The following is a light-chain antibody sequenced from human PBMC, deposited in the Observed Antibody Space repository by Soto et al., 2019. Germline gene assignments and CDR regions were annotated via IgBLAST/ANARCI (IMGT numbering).Light chain of an antibody. V-gene: IGLV2-8*01. Sequence: SVLAQPASVSGSPGQSITISCTGTSSDVGAYDSVSWYQQHPGKAPKLMIYEVTKRPSGVPDRFSGSRSGTAASLTVSGLQAEDEADYYCGSYAGGNTFVFGTGTKATVL. CDR2: EVT. CDR1: SSDVGAYDS. J-gene: IGLJ1*01. CDR3: GSYAGGNTFV.